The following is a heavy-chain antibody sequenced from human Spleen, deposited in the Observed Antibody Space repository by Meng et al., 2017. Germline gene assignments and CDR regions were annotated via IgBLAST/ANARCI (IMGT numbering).Heavy chain of an antibody. CDR1: GFTFSSYA. CDR3: ASGSHYGANHY. D-gene: IGHD1-26*01. CDR2: ICYDGRNK. Sequence: GESLKISCAASGFTFSSYAMSWVRQAPGKGLEWVAVICYDGRNKSTGRFSISRDNSKNTLYLQMNSLRAEDTAVYYCASGSHYGANHYWGQGTLVTVSS. V-gene: IGHV3-30*03. J-gene: IGHJ4*02.